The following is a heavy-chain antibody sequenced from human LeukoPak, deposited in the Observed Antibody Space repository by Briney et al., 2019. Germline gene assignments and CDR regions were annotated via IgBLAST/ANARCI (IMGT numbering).Heavy chain of an antibody. Sequence: PSETLSLTCAVPGSSISSTYYWAWIRQPPGKGLEWIGSVFHAGSTYYNPSLKSRVTVSVDTSTNQFSLKLTSVTAADTAVYYCARGLLSSSWNLYNWFDPWGQGTLVTVSS. CDR2: VFHAGST. V-gene: IGHV4-38-2*01. J-gene: IGHJ5*02. D-gene: IGHD6-13*01. CDR3: ARGLLSSSWNLYNWFDP. CDR1: GSSISSTYY.